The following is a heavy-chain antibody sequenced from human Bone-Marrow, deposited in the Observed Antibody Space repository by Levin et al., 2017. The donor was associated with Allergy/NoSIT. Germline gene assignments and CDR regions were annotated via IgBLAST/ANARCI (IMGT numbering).Heavy chain of an antibody. CDR1: AGTFSTYA. D-gene: IGHD3-22*01. J-gene: IGHJ4*02. CDR3: ARGVAYSDSTGYSPPFDY. V-gene: IGHV1-69*06. CDR2: IVPISGTT. Sequence: GASVKVSCKPSAGTFSTYALDWIRQAPGQGLEWMGTIVPISGTTNYAHEFKGRVTLTADTATNIAYMELSSLRSEDTAVYFCARGVAYSDSTGYSPPFDYWGQGTLVTVSS.